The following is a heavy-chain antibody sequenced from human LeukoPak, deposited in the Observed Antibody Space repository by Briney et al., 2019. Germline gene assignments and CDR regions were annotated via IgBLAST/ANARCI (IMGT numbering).Heavy chain of an antibody. V-gene: IGHV4-4*02. CDR3: SGENGAFSPFGY. J-gene: IGHJ4*02. D-gene: IGHD2-8*01. CDR2: ISLTGVT. Sequence: PSGTLSLTWGVAGGSISNTNWWSWVRQPPGQEREGMGEISLTGVTHYNPSLESRATLSLDKSKNPLSLSLTPVPAADTAVYYCSGENGAFSPFGYWGQGTLVTVPS. CDR1: GGSISNTNW.